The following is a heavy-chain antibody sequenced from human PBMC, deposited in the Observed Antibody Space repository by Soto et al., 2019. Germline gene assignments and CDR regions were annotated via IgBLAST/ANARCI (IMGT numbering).Heavy chain of an antibody. D-gene: IGHD6-19*01. CDR1: GVSIANFF. Sequence: PSETLSLTCTVSGVSIANFFWSWIRQPPGKGLEWIGYMSQGETTTYNPSLKGRATISVDTSKNQLSLKLTSVTAADTAMYYCARDRGGITVAANPLGEWFDPWGPGTLVTVSS. CDR3: ARDRGGITVAANPLGEWFDP. CDR2: MSQGETT. J-gene: IGHJ5*02. V-gene: IGHV4-59*08.